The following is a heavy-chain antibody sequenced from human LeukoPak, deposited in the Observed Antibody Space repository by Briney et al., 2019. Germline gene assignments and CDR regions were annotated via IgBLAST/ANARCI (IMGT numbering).Heavy chain of an antibody. CDR1: GFTFSSYW. J-gene: IGHJ5*02. CDR2: INGDGSST. CDR3: AKDRDVTSSGTGWFDP. D-gene: IGHD6-13*01. Sequence: GGSLRLSCAASGFTFSSYWMHWVRQAPGKGPVWVSRINGDGSSTTYADSVKGRFTISRDNAKITLYLQMGSLRAEDTAVYYCAKDRDVTSSGTGWFDPWGQGTLVTVSS. V-gene: IGHV3-74*01.